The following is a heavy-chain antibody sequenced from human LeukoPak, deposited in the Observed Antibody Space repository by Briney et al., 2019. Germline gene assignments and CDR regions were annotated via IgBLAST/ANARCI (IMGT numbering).Heavy chain of an antibody. V-gene: IGHV4-4*07. CDR3: ARDAPYYCDSSGYYQYHFDY. D-gene: IGHD3-22*01. J-gene: IGHJ4*02. CDR2: IYTSGST. CDR1: GGSISSYY. Sequence: SETLSLTCTVSGGSISSYYWSWIRQPAGKGLEWIGRIYTSGSTNYNPSLKSRVTMSVDTSKNQFSLKLSSVTAADTAVYYCARDAPYYCDSSGYYQYHFDYWGQGTLVTVSS.